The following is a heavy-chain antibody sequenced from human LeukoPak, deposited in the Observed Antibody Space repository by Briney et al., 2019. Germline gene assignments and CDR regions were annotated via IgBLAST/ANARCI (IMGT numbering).Heavy chain of an antibody. V-gene: IGHV4-59*01. CDR3: AREVGDGYNYVDY. Sequence: SETLFLTCTVSGGSISSYYWSWIRQPPGKGLEWIGSIYYSGSTNYNPSLKSRVTILVDTSKNQFSLRLSSVTAADTAVYYCAREVGDGYNYVDYWGQGTLVTVSS. CDR1: GGSISSYY. D-gene: IGHD5-24*01. CDR2: IYYSGST. J-gene: IGHJ4*02.